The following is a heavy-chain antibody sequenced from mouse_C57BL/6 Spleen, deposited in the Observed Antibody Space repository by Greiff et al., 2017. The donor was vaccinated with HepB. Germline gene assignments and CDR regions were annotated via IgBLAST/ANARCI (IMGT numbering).Heavy chain of an antibody. CDR1: GYTFTSYW. V-gene: IGHV1-52*01. D-gene: IGHD2-4*01. CDR2: IDPSDSET. J-gene: IGHJ3*01. Sequence: QVQLKQSGAELVRPGSSVKLSCKASGYTFTSYWMHWVKQRPIQGLEWIGNIDPSDSETHYNQKFKDKATLTVDKSSSTAYMQLSSLTSEDSAVYYCARSGLGDAWFAYWGQGTLVTVSA. CDR3: ARSGLGDAWFAY.